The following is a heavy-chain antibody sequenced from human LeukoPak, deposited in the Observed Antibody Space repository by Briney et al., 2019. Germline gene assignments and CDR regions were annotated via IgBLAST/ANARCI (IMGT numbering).Heavy chain of an antibody. J-gene: IGHJ3*02. D-gene: IGHD1-1*01. CDR1: GGSISSGGYY. V-gene: IGHV4-31*03. Sequence: SETLSLTCTVSGGSISSGGYYWSWIRQHPGKGLEWIGYIYYSGSTYYNPSLKSRVTISVDTSKNQFSLKLSSVTAADTAVYYCARDRSYNWEVFAFDIWGQGTMVTVSS. CDR3: ARDRSYNWEVFAFDI. CDR2: IYYSGST.